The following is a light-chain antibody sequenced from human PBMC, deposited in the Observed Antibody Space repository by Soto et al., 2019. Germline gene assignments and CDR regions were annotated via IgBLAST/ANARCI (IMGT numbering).Light chain of an antibody. J-gene: IGLJ3*02. CDR2: CNS. CDR3: QSYDSSLSGWV. Sequence: QPVLTQPPSVSGAPGQRVTISCTGSSSNIGAGYDVHWYQQLPGTAPKLLIYCNSNRPSGVPDRFSGSKSGTSASLAITGLQAEDEADYYCQSYDSSLSGWVFGGGTKLTVL. CDR1: SSNIGAGYD. V-gene: IGLV1-40*01.